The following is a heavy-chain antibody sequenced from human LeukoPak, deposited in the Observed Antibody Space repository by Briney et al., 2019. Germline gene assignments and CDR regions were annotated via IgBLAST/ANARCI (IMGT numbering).Heavy chain of an antibody. CDR1: GYTFTSYA. CDR2: INAGNGNT. CDR3: AKGSGYYDRSHFDY. D-gene: IGHD3-22*01. V-gene: IGHV1-3*01. J-gene: IGHJ4*02. Sequence: VASVKVSCKASGYTFTSYAMHWVRQAPGQRLEWMGWINAGNGNTKYSQKFQGRVTITRDTSASTAYMELSSLRSEDTAVYYCAKGSGYYDRSHFDYWGQGTLVTVSS.